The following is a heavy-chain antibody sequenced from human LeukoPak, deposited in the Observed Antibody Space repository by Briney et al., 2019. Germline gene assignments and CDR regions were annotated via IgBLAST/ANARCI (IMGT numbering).Heavy chain of an antibody. CDR1: GFTFSSYS. CDR2: ISSSSSYI. D-gene: IGHD6-13*01. CDR3: ARVEAAAGLSGAYYYYGMDV. Sequence: GGSLTLSCAASGFTFSSYSMNWVRQAPGKGLEWVSSISSSSSYIYYADSVKRRFTISRDNAKNSLYQQRNSLRAEDMAVYYCARVEAAAGLSGAYYYYGMDVWSQGTTVTVSS. V-gene: IGHV3-21*01. J-gene: IGHJ6*02.